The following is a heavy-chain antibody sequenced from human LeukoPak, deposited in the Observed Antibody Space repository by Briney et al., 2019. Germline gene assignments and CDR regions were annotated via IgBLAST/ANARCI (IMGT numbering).Heavy chain of an antibody. CDR3: ARGFVSTMVRGVIAC. J-gene: IGHJ4*02. V-gene: IGHV1-8*01. Sequence: ASVKVSCKASGYTFTSYDINWVRQATGQGLEWMGWMNPNSGNTGYAQKFQGRVTMTRNTSISTAYMELSSLRSEDTAVYYCARGFVSTMVRGVIACWGQGTLVTVSS. CDR1: GYTFTSYD. D-gene: IGHD3-10*01. CDR2: MNPNSGNT.